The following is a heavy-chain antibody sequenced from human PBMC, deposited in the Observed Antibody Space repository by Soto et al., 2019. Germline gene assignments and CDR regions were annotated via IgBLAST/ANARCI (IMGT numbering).Heavy chain of an antibody. CDR2: INTDGSGT. CDR1: AFTFSDYW. J-gene: IGHJ4*02. Sequence: EVQLVESGGDLVQPGGSLRLSCAASAFTFSDYWMHWVRQVPGKGLVWVSRINTDGSGTSYADFVKGRFTISRDNAKNTVFLQMKSLSADDTAVYYCATLQLAGPDYWGQGTLVTVSS. V-gene: IGHV3-74*01. D-gene: IGHD6-19*01. CDR3: ATLQLAGPDY.